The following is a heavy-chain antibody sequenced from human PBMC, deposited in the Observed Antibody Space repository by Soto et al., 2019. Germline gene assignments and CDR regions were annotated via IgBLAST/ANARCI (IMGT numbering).Heavy chain of an antibody. CDR1: GYTFTSYG. J-gene: IGHJ4*02. CDR3: ARGPKKTYCSSTSCYHDFDY. D-gene: IGHD2-2*01. V-gene: IGHV1-18*01. CDR2: ISAYNGNT. Sequence: ASVKVSCKASGYTFTSYGISWVRQAPGQGLEWMGWISAYNGNTNYAQKLQGRVTMTTDTSTSTAYMELRSLRSDDTAVDYCARGPKKTYCSSTSCYHDFDYWGQGTLVTVSS.